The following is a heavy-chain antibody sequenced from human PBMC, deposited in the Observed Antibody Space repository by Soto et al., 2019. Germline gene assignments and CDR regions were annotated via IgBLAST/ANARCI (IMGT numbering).Heavy chain of an antibody. V-gene: IGHV1-3*01. CDR1: GYTFTSYA. CDR2: INAGNGST. CDR3: ARGMVARNWFDP. J-gene: IGHJ5*02. D-gene: IGHD5-12*01. Sequence: ASVKVSCKASGYTFTSYAMHWVRQAPGQRLEWMGWINAGNGSTKYSQKFQGRVTITRDTSASTAYMELSSLRSEDTAVYYCARGMVARNWFDPWGQGTLVTV.